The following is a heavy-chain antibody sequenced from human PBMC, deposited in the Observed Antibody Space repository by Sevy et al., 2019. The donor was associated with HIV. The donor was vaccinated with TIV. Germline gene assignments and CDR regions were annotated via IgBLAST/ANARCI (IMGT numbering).Heavy chain of an antibody. J-gene: IGHJ5*02. CDR2: ISDDGIST. CDR1: GFSFNSYW. D-gene: IGHD6-25*01. V-gene: IGHV3-74*01. CDR3: HAASQGS. Sequence: GGSLRLSCAASGFSFNSYWMHWVRQAPGKGLEWDSHISDDGISTTYADSVKGRFTISRDNAKNTLYLQMNSLRAEDTALYYCHAASQGSWGQGTLVTVSS.